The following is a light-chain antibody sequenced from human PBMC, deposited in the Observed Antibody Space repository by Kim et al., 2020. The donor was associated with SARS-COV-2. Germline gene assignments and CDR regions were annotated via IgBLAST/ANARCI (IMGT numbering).Light chain of an antibody. J-gene: IGLJ2*01. CDR1: SLRSYY. CDR2: GKN. CDR3: NSRDSSGNHVV. Sequence: LGQTVRITCQRDSLRSYYASWYQQKPGQAPVLVIYGKNNRPSGIPDRFSGSSSGNTASLTITGAQAEDEADYYCNSRDSSGNHVVFGGGTQLTVL. V-gene: IGLV3-19*01.